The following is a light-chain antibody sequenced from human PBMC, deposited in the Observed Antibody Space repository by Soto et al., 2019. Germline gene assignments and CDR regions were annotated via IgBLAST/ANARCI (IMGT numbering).Light chain of an antibody. CDR3: GSSTSDSSYV. V-gene: IGLV2-14*01. Sequence: QSALTQPSSVSGSPGQSITISCTGTSSDVGGNKYVSWYQQYPGKVPKLLINKVTNRPSGVSYRFSGSKSGNTASLTISALLAEDEADYCCGSSTSDSSYVFGNGKKVTVL. J-gene: IGLJ1*01. CDR2: KVT. CDR1: SSDVGGNKY.